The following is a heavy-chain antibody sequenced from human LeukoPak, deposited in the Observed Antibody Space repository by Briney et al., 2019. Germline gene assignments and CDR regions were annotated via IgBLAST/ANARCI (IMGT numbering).Heavy chain of an antibody. D-gene: IGHD3-10*01. CDR3: ARDHPYYGSGYYYGMDV. CDR2: IYYSGST. J-gene: IGHJ6*02. Sequence: SETLSLTCTVSGGSISSYYWSWIRQPPGKGLEWIGYIYYSGSTNYNPSLKSQVTISVDTSKNQFSLKLSSVTAADTAVYYCARDHPYYGSGYYYGMDVWGQGTTVTVSS. V-gene: IGHV4-59*01. CDR1: GGSISSYY.